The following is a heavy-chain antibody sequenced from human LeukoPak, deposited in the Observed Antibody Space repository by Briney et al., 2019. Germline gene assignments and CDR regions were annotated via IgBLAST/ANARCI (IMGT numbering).Heavy chain of an antibody. D-gene: IGHD3-22*01. CDR2: IYYSGST. J-gene: IGHJ4*02. V-gene: IGHV4-59*01. CDR3: ARGYSSGYYGFDY. Sequence: SETLSLTCTVSGGSISSYYWSWIRQPPGKGLEWIGYIYYSGSTNYNPSLKSRVTISVGTSKNQFSLKPSSVTAADTAVYYCARGYSSGYYGFDYWGQGTLVTVSS. CDR1: GGSISSYY.